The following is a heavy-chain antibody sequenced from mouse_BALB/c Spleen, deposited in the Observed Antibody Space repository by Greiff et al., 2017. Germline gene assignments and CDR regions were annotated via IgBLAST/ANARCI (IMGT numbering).Heavy chain of an antibody. V-gene: IGHV5-6*01. CDR3: ARPENFYFDY. CDR1: GFTFSSYG. Sequence: EVKLMESGGDLVKPGGSLKLSCAASGFTFSSYGMSWVRQTPDKRLEWVATISSGGSYTYYPDSVKGRFTISRDNAKNTLYLQMSSLKSEDTAMYYCARPENFYFDYWGQGTTLTVSS. CDR2: ISSGGSYT. J-gene: IGHJ2*01.